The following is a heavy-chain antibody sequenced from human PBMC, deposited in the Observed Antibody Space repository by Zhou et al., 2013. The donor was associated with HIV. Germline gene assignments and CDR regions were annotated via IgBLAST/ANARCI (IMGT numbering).Heavy chain of an antibody. CDR1: GYTFTDYY. V-gene: IGHV1-69-2*01. CDR3: GRRGSWGDRTTIIRGGVDV. J-gene: IGHJ6*02. D-gene: IGHD3-10*01. Sequence: EVQLVQSGAEVKKPGATVKISCKVSGYTFTDYYMHWVQQAPGKGLEWMGLVDPEDGETIYAEKFQGRVTITADTSTDTAYMELSSLTSEDTAVYYCGRRGSWGDRTTIIRGGVDVWGQGTTVSVSS. CDR2: VDPEDGET.